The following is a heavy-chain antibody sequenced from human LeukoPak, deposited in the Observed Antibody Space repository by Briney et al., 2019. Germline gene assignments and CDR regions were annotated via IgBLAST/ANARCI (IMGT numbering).Heavy chain of an antibody. V-gene: IGHV4-59*01. CDR3: AGGFDWLADY. J-gene: IGHJ4*02. Sequence: SETLSLTCTVSGGSISSYYWSWIRQPPGKGLEWIGYIYYSGSTNYNPSLKSRVTISVDTSKNQFSLKLSSVTAADTAVYYCAGGFDWLADYWGQGTLVTVSS. D-gene: IGHD3-9*01. CDR2: IYYSGST. CDR1: GGSISSYY.